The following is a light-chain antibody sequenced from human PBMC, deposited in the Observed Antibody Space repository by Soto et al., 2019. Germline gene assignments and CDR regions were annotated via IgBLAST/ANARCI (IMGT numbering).Light chain of an antibody. CDR2: AAS. CDR1: QGISNY. V-gene: IGKV1-27*01. J-gene: IGKJ1*01. Sequence: DIQMTQSPSSLSASVRDRVTITCRASQGISNYFAWYQQKPGKVPKLLIYAASTFQSGVPSRFSGSGSGTDFTLTISSLQPEDVATYYCQKYNSAPWTFGQGTKVEIK. CDR3: QKYNSAPWT.